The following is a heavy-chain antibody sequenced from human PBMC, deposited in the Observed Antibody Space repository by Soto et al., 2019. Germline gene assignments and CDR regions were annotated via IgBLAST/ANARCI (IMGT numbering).Heavy chain of an antibody. CDR3: AKDGDFGEDWPAEYFEH. D-gene: IGHD4-17*01. V-gene: IGHV3-23*01. CDR1: GFTFKNYG. J-gene: IGHJ1*01. CDR2: TTGSGANK. Sequence: EVNLLESGGGLVQPGESLRISCVGSGFTFKNYGMTWVRQAPGKGLEWVSGTTGSGANKHYADSVRGRFTISRDNSKKTLYLEMKSLRVEDTAVYYCAKDGDFGEDWPAEYFEHWGQGTLVTVSS.